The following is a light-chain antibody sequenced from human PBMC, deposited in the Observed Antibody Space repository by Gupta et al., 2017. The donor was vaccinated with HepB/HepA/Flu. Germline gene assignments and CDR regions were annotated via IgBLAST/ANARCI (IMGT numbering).Light chain of an antibody. Sequence: QSVLTQPPSVSAAPGQRVTTSCSGGTSNIGNNYVSWYQQLPGSAPQLLITENNKRPSGIPDRFAGSRSGTSTTLGITGLQTGDEANYYCATWDDSVNAVAFGGGTRLTVL. CDR2: ENN. J-gene: IGLJ2*01. CDR1: TSNIGNNY. CDR3: ATWDDSVNAVA. V-gene: IGLV1-51*02.